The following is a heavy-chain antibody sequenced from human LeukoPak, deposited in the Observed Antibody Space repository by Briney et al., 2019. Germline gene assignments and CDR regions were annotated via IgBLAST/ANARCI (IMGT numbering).Heavy chain of an antibody. Sequence: GGSLRLSCVVSGFNFNNHEMNWVRQARGKGLEWVSYISSSGSSRYYADSVKGRFTISRDNAKNSMYLQMNSLRVEDTAVYYCVRDDGAYYQHSMDVWGKGTTVTVSS. D-gene: IGHD3-16*01. CDR3: VRDDGAYYQHSMDV. V-gene: IGHV3-48*03. CDR1: GFNFNNHE. CDR2: ISSSGSSR. J-gene: IGHJ6*03.